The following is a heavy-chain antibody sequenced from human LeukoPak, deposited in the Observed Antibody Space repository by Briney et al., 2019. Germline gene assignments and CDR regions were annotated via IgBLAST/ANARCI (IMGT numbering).Heavy chain of an antibody. J-gene: IGHJ4*02. CDR3: AREGVTMVRGVIITLHYFDY. Sequence: SETLSLTCAVSGGSFSDYQWNWIRQPPGKGLEWIGSIYYSGSTNYNPSLKSRVTISVDTSKNQFSLKLSSVTAADTAVYYCAREGVTMVRGVIITLHYFDYWGQGTLVTVSS. D-gene: IGHD3-10*01. CDR2: IYYSGST. CDR1: GGSFSDYQ. V-gene: IGHV4-59*01.